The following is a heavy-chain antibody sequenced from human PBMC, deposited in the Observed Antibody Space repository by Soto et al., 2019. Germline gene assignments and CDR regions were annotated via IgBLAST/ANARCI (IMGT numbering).Heavy chain of an antibody. CDR1: GYSFTSYW. CDR2: IYPGDSDT. D-gene: IGHD4-17*01. CDR3: ARRRPSYGAYGPFDY. Sequence: PGESLKISCKGSGYSFTSYWIGWVRQMPGKGLEWMGIIYPGDSDTRYSPSFQGQVTISADKSISTAHLQWSSLKASDTAMYYCARRRPSYGAYGPFDYWGQGTLVTVSS. J-gene: IGHJ4*02. V-gene: IGHV5-51*01.